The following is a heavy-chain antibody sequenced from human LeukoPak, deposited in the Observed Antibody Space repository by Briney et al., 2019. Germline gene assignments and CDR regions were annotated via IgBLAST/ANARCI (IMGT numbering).Heavy chain of an antibody. J-gene: IGHJ4*02. CDR2: IDHSGST. CDR1: DGSFSGYY. D-gene: IGHD2-2*01. CDR3: AKGYCSSPSCPNFDY. V-gene: IGHV4-34*01. Sequence: SETLSLTCVLYDGSFSGYYWSWIRQPPGKGLEWIGEIDHSGSTNYNPSLKSRVTISVDTSKNQFSLKLGSVTAADTAVYYCAKGYCSSPSCPNFDYWGQGTLVTVSS.